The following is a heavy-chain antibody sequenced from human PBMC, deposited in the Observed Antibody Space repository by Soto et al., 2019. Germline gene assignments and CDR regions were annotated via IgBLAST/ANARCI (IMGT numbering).Heavy chain of an antibody. D-gene: IGHD1-7*01. Sequence: QVQLVQSGAEVKKPGASVKVSCKASGYTFTSYDINWVRQATGQGLEWMGWMNPNNGNTGSAQKFQGRLTMTRDISMSTAYMELSSLRSEDTAVYYCARIGAPNYSLYYYYGMDVWGQGTTVTVSS. CDR1: GYTFTSYD. V-gene: IGHV1-8*01. J-gene: IGHJ6*02. CDR3: ARIGAPNYSLYYYYGMDV. CDR2: MNPNNGNT.